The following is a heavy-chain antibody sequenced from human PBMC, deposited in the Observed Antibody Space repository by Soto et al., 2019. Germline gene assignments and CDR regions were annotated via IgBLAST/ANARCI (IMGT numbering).Heavy chain of an antibody. CDR1: GYTFTGYY. CDR3: AREGHYGSGSEYYFDY. V-gene: IGHV1-2*04. CDR2: INPNSGGT. D-gene: IGHD3-10*01. J-gene: IGHJ4*02. Sequence: ASVKVSCKASGYTFTGYYMHWVRQAPGQGLEWMGWINPNSGGTNYAQKFQGWVTMTRDTSISTAYMELSRLRSDDTAVYYCAREGHYGSGSEYYFDYWGQGTLVTVSS.